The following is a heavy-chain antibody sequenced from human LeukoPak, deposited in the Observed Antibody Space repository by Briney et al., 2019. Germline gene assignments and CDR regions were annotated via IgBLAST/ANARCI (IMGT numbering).Heavy chain of an antibody. D-gene: IGHD1-26*01. CDR1: GFTFGSYA. J-gene: IGHJ4*02. CDR2: IGGGSETT. Sequence: GGSLRLSCAASGFTFGSYAMSWVRQAPGKGLEWVSTIGGGSETTSYADSAKGRFTNSRDNSKNTVYLQMNSLRAEDTAVYHCAKVLSGSQDYWGQGTLVTVSS. V-gene: IGHV3-23*01. CDR3: AKVLSGSQDY.